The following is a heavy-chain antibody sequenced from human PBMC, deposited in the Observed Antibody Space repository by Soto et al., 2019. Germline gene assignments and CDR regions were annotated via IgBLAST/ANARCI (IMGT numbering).Heavy chain of an antibody. J-gene: IGHJ6*02. Sequence: GGSLRLSCAASGFTFSSYAMSWVRQAPGTGLEWVSAISGSGLSTYYADSVKGRFTISRDKSKNTLYLQMNSLRAEDTAVYYCAKYFPLGVEDFFYFYGLDVWGQGTTVTVSS. D-gene: IGHD3-3*01. CDR1: GFTFSSYA. CDR3: AKYFPLGVEDFFYFYGLDV. CDR2: ISGSGLST. V-gene: IGHV3-23*01.